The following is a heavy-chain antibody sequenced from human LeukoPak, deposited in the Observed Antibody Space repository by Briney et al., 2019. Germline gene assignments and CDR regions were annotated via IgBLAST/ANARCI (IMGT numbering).Heavy chain of an antibody. Sequence: SETLSLTCTVSGGSISSGSYYWSWIRQPAGKGLEWIGRIYTSGSTNYNPSLKSRVTISVDTSKNQLSLKLSSVTAADTAVYYCARAAVAGMVDYWGQGTLVTVSP. CDR2: IYTSGST. D-gene: IGHD6-19*01. V-gene: IGHV4-61*02. J-gene: IGHJ4*02. CDR1: GGSISSGSYY. CDR3: ARAAVAGMVDY.